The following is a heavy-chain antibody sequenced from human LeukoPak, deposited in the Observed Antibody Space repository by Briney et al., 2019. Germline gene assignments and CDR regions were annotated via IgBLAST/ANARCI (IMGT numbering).Heavy chain of an antibody. V-gene: IGHV4-4*02. J-gene: IGHJ4*02. CDR3: SRESGAFCPFGY. CDR1: GGSISSTNW. Sequence: PSETLSLTCDVSGGSISSTNWWSWVRQPPGQGLEWIGEISLTGETNYNPSLNGRVTMSLDKSRNQLSLKLTSVTAADTAIHYCSRESGAFCPFGYWGQGTLVIVPP. D-gene: IGHD1-26*01. CDR2: ISLTGET.